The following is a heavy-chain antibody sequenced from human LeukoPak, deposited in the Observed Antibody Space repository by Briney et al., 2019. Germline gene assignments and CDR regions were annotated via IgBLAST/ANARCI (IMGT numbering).Heavy chain of an antibody. V-gene: IGHV1-2*02. CDR2: INTKSGGT. J-gene: IGHJ4*02. CDR3: ARATNWTDAGIDY. CDR1: GYPFTGYY. Sequence: ASVKVSCKASGYPFTGYYMHWVRQAPGQGLEWLGWINTKSGGTKPAREFQGRVTMTRDTSISTAYMELSRLTSDDTAVYYCARATNWTDAGIDYWGQGSLVTVSS. D-gene: IGHD1-1*01.